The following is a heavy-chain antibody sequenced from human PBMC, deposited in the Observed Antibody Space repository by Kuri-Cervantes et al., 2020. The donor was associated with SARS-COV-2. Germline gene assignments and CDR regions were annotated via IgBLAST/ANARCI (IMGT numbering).Heavy chain of an antibody. D-gene: IGHD5-18*01. CDR3: AEDVLPGYSYGYGWFDY. V-gene: IGHV3-23*01. Sequence: GESLKISCAASGFTFNSYAMSWVRQVPGKGLEWLSAISGSGGSTFYAVSVKGRFTISRDNSKNTLYLQMNSLRADDTAVYYCAEDVLPGYSYGYGWFDYWGQGTLVTVSS. CDR2: ISGSGGST. J-gene: IGHJ4*02. CDR1: GFTFNSYA.